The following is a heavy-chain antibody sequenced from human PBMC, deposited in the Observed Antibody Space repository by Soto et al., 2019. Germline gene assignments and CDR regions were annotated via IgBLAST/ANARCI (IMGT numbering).Heavy chain of an antibody. Sequence: QVQLQESGPGLVKPSQSLSLTYTVSGGSISSGDYYWSCIRQPPGKGLEWIGYIYYSGSTYYNPSLKSRVTISVDTSKNQFSLKLSYVTAADTAVYYCAREGPGTTVHINWFDPWGQGTLVTVSS. D-gene: IGHD4-4*01. V-gene: IGHV4-30-4*01. CDR2: IYYSGST. CDR3: AREGPGTTVHINWFDP. J-gene: IGHJ5*02. CDR1: GGSISSGDYY.